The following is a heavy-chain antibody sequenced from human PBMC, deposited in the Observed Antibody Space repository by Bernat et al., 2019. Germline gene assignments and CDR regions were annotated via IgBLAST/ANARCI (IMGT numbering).Heavy chain of an antibody. CDR1: GFTFSSYE. D-gene: IGHD6-19*01. CDR3: ARGGGGGLRSGWHPNWYFDL. Sequence: EVQLVESGGGLVQPGGSLRLSCAASGFTFSSYEMNWVRQAPGKGLEWVSYISSSGSTIYYADSVKGRFTISRDNAKNSLYLQMNSLRAEDTAVYYCARGGGGGLRSGWHPNWYFDLWGRGTLVTVSS. V-gene: IGHV3-48*03. CDR2: ISSSGSTI. J-gene: IGHJ2*01.